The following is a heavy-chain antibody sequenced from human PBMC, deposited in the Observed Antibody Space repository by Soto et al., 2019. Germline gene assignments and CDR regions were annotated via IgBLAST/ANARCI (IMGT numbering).Heavy chain of an antibody. Sequence: QVQLVESGGGVVQPGGSLRLSCATSGFTFSSYGLHWVRQAPGKGLEWVALIWYDGSHTYYADSVKGRFTISRDDSKSTLYLQMDSLRDEDTAVYYCARMGGLTVRHSDPYLDYWGQGTLVDVSS. CDR1: GFTFSSYG. CDR2: IWYDGSHT. CDR3: ARMGGLTVRHSDPYLDY. J-gene: IGHJ4*02. D-gene: IGHD3-10*01. V-gene: IGHV3-33*01.